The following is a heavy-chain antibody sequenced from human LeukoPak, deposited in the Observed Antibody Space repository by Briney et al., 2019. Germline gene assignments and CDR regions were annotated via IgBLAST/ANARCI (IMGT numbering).Heavy chain of an antibody. CDR3: AKDRGEQWLVTSFDY. V-gene: IGHV3-30*18. J-gene: IGHJ4*02. Sequence: SGRSLRLSCAASGFTFSSYGMHWVHQAPGKGLEWVAVISYDGSNKYYVDSVKGRFTISRDNSKNTLYLQMNSLRPEDTAVYYCAKDRGEQWLVTSFDYWGQGTLVTVSS. CDR1: GFTFSSYG. CDR2: ISYDGSNK. D-gene: IGHD6-19*01.